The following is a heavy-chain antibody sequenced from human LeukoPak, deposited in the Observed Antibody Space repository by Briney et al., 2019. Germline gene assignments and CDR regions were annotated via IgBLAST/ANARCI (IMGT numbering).Heavy chain of an antibody. V-gene: IGHV4-31*03. CDR3: ARTVGARTYYLDY. Sequence: SSETLSLTCTVSGGSISSSSYYWGWIRQPPGTGLEWIGYIFYRGNTRYNPSLRSRITISVDTSKNQFSLKLASVTAADTAVYYCARTVGARTYYLDYWGQGTPVIVSS. CDR2: IFYRGNT. J-gene: IGHJ4*02. CDR1: GGSISSSSYY. D-gene: IGHD1-26*01.